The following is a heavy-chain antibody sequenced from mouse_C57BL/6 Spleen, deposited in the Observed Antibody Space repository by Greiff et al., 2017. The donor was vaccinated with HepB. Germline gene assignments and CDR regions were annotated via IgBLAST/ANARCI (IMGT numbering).Heavy chain of an antibody. Sequence: VQLQQPGAELVKPGASVKLSCKASGYTFTSYWMQWVKQRPGQGLEWIGEIDPSDSYTNYNQKFKGKATLTGDTSSSTAYLQLSSLTSEDSAVYYCARKGVRNYFDYWGQGTTLTVSS. CDR1: GYTFTSYW. D-gene: IGHD5-1*01. CDR2: IDPSDSYT. J-gene: IGHJ2*01. V-gene: IGHV1-50*01. CDR3: ARKGVRNYFDY.